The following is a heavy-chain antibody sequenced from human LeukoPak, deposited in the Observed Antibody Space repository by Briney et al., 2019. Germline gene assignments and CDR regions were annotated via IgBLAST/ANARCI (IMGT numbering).Heavy chain of an antibody. V-gene: IGHV3-23*01. Sequence: VGSLRLSCAPSVFTFSSYAMTWVREAPGKGLVWVTSISSSCRGCTASETGSVTSCFTISKDNSKIQLYLQMTSLRAEDTALYDCANLYSTNYWGQGTLVTVSS. CDR1: VFTFSSYA. J-gene: IGHJ4*02. CDR2: ISSSCRGCTA. D-gene: IGHD6-13*01. CDR3: ANLYSTNY.